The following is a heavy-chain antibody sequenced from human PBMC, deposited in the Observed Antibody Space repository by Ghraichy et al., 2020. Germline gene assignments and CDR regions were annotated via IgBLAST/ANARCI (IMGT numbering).Heavy chain of an antibody. D-gene: IGHD1-26*01. Sequence: LSLTCAASGFTFSSYSMNWVRQAPGKGLEWVSYISSSSSTIYYADSVKGRFTISRDNAKNSLYLQMNSLRDEDTAVYYCATGDFKDYWGQGTLVTVSS. V-gene: IGHV3-48*02. CDR1: GFTFSSYS. CDR2: ISSSSSTI. J-gene: IGHJ4*02. CDR3: ATGDFKDY.